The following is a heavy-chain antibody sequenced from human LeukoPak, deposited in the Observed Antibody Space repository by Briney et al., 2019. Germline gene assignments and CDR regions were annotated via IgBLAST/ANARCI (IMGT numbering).Heavy chain of an antibody. CDR3: ARGQENYGYTFDY. CDR2: ISGGGDIT. Sequence: GGTLRLSCAASGFTFSSYGMSWVRQAPRKGLEWVSAISGGGDITYYADSVKGRFTISRDNSKNTLYLQMNSLRAEDTAVYYCARGQENYGYTFDYWGQGTLVTVSS. CDR1: GFTFSSYG. V-gene: IGHV3-23*01. D-gene: IGHD1-7*01. J-gene: IGHJ4*02.